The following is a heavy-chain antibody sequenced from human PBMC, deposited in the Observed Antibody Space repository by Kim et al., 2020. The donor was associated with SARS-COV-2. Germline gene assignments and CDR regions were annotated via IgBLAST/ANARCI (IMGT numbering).Heavy chain of an antibody. CDR3: AKFQWGGYDWPRGGMDV. J-gene: IGHJ6*02. V-gene: IGHV3-23*01. D-gene: IGHD5-12*01. Sequence: VKGRFTISRDNSKNTLYLQMNSLRAEDTAVYYCAKFQWGGYDWPRGGMDVWGQGTTVTVSS.